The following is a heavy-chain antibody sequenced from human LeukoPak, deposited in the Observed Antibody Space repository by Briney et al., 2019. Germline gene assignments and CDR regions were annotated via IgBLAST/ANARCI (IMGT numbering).Heavy chain of an antibody. D-gene: IGHD4-17*01. CDR2: IRYSGST. CDR3: ATSDTVSTYNWFDP. CDR1: GGSISSNTYF. V-gene: IGHV4-39*01. Sequence: SETLSLTCIVSGGSISSNTYFWGWIRRPPGKGLEWIGSIRYSGSTYYNPSLKSRVTTSVNTSKNQFSLNLSSLTAADTAVYYCATSDTVSTYNWFDPWGQGTLVTAS. J-gene: IGHJ5*02.